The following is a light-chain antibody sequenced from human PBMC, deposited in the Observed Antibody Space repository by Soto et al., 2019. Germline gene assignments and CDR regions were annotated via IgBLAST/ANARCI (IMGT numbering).Light chain of an antibody. CDR1: HSDSSN. J-gene: IGKJ1*01. V-gene: IGKV3-11*01. CDR3: HQRQSWPRT. CDR2: GAF. Sequence: EIVMTQSPVTLSVAPGERETRSCRASHSDSSNLAWYQQKPGQAPSLLIYGAFTRATGIPARFSGSGSGTDFTLTISSREPEDFALYYCHQRQSWPRTVGQGTKLEIK.